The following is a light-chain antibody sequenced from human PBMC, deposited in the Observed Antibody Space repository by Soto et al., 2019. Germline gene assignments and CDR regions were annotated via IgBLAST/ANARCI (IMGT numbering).Light chain of an antibody. CDR3: QQYNYWPYT. Sequence: EIVMTQSPATLSVSPGERADLSCRASQSVSSNFAWYQHKPGQAPRLLIYGASTRATGIPARFSGSGSGTEFTLTISSLQSEDFAVYYCQQYNYWPYTFGQGTKLEIK. V-gene: IGKV3-15*01. CDR2: GAS. J-gene: IGKJ2*01. CDR1: QSVSSN.